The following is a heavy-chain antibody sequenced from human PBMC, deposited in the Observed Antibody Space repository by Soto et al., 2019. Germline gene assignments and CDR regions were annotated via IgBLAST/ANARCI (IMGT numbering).Heavy chain of an antibody. CDR1: GFMFSDYY. Sequence: QVQLVESGGGLVQPGGSLRLSCAVSGFMFSDYYMAWIRQAPGKGLEWISYISSSGNTIYYDDSVKGRFTVSRDNANSTLHLQMNSLRADDTSLYYCARGVRSSLTAIGGFDPWGQGTLVTVSS. CDR3: ARGVRSSLTAIGGFDP. J-gene: IGHJ5*02. D-gene: IGHD2-21*02. CDR2: ISSSGNTI. V-gene: IGHV3-11*01.